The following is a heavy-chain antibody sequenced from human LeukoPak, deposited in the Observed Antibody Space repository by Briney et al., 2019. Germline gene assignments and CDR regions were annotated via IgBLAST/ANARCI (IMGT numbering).Heavy chain of an antibody. D-gene: IGHD3-22*01. CDR3: AREGYYYDSSGIDY. V-gene: IGHV1-18*01. CDR2: ISAYNGNT. Sequence: GASVKVSCKASGYTFINYGINWVRQAPGQGLEWMGWISAYNGNTNYAQKLQGRVTMTTDTSTSTAYMELRSLRSDDTAVYYCAREGYYYDSSGIDYWGQGTLVTVSS. J-gene: IGHJ4*02. CDR1: GYTFINYG.